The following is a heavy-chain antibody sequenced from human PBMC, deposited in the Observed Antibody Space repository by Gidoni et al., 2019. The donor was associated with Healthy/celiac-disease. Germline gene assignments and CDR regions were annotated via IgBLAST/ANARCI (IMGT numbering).Heavy chain of an antibody. J-gene: IGHJ4*02. V-gene: IGHV4-61*02. CDR1: GGSISSGSYY. Sequence: QVQLQESGPGLVKPSQTLSLTCTVSGGSISSGSYYWSWIRQPAGKGLEWIGRIYTSGSTNYTPSLKSRVTMSVDTSKNQFSLKLSSVTAADTAVYYCARGRWYSPSNDYWGQGTLVTVSS. CDR2: IYTSGST. D-gene: IGHD2-15*01. CDR3: ARGRWYSPSNDY.